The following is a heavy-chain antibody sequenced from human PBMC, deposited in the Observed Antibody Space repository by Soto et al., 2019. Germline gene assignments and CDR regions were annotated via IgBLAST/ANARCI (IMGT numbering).Heavy chain of an antibody. V-gene: IGHV4-39*07. CDR2: IYYSGST. D-gene: IGHD2-8*01. CDR1: GGSISSSGYY. Sequence: SETLSLTCTVSGGSISSSGYYWGWIRQPPGKGLEWIGTIYYSGSTYYNPSLKSRVTISVDTSKNQFSLKLTSVTAADTAVYYFARDKINGLFDYWGQGTLVTVS. J-gene: IGHJ4*02. CDR3: ARDKINGLFDY.